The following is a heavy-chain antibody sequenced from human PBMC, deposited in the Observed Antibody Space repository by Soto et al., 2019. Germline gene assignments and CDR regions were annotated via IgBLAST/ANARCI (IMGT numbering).Heavy chain of an antibody. Sequence: QLQLQESGPGLVKPSETLSLTCTVSGGSISSSSYYWGWIRQPPGKGLEWIGSIYYSGSTYYNPSLKSRVTISVDTSKNQFSLKLSSVTAADTAVYYCARQVLQSWLRWFDPWGQGTLVTVSS. V-gene: IGHV4-39*01. J-gene: IGHJ5*02. CDR1: GGSISSSSYY. D-gene: IGHD4-4*01. CDR3: ARQVLQSWLRWFDP. CDR2: IYYSGST.